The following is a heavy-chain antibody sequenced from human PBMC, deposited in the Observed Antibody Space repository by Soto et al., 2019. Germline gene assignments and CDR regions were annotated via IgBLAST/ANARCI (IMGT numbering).Heavy chain of an antibody. CDR1: GFTFSDHY. V-gene: IGHV3-72*01. CDR2: IRNRANSYGT. CDR3: VRVRLGASTRVFDY. D-gene: IGHD2-2*01. Sequence: EVQLVESGGGSVQPGESLRLSCAASGFTFSDHYMDWVRQAPGKGLEWAGRIRNRANSYGTDYAAAVKGRFTISRDDSRNSLYLQMSSLRTEDTSVYYCVRVRLGASTRVFDYWGQRTLVTVSS. J-gene: IGHJ4*02.